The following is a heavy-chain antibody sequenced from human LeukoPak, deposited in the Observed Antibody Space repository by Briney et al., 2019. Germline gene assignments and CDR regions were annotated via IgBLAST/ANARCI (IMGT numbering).Heavy chain of an antibody. J-gene: IGHJ4*02. D-gene: IGHD4-17*01. Sequence: PSETLSLTCTVSGYSISSGYYWGWIRQPPGKGLEWIGSIYHSGSTYYNPSLKSRVTISVDTSKNQFSLKLSSVTAADTAVYYCARGAVTTESFGYWGQGTLVTVSS. V-gene: IGHV4-38-2*02. CDR3: ARGAVTTESFGY. CDR1: GYSISSGYY. CDR2: IYHSGST.